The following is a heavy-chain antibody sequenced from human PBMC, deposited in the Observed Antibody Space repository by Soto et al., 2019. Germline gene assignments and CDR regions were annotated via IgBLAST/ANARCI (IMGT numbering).Heavy chain of an antibody. CDR2: INAGNGNT. CDR3: ASEGYYYYGMDV. J-gene: IGHJ6*02. V-gene: IGHV1-3*01. CDR1: GYTFTSYA. Sequence: ASVKVSCKASGYTFTSYAMHWVRQAPGQRLEWMGWINAGNGNTKYSQKFQGRVTITRDTSAGTAYMELSSLRSEDTAVYYCASEGYYYYGMDVWGQGTTVTVSS.